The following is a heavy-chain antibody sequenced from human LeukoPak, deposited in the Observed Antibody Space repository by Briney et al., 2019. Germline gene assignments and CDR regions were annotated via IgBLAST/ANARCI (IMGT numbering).Heavy chain of an antibody. CDR1: GYTFTRYY. J-gene: IGHJ6*02. CDR2: INPSGGTT. D-gene: IGHD4-17*01. Sequence: GASVKVSCKASGYTFTRYYIHWVRQAPGQGLERMGIINPSGGTTSYAQKFQGRVTMTRDTSTSTVYMELSSLRSEDTAFYYCARDLSAVTYGMDVWGQGTTVTVSS. V-gene: IGHV1-46*01. CDR3: ARDLSAVTYGMDV.